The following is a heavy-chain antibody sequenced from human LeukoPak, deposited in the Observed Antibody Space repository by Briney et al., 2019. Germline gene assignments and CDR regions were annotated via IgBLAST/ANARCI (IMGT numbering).Heavy chain of an antibody. D-gene: IGHD4-17*01. V-gene: IGHV3-48*01. Sequence: PGGSLRLSCAASGFTFSRYIMNWVRQAPGKGLEWVSFISSSYSPIYYADSVKSRFTISRDNAKNSLYLQMNSLRAEDTAVYYCARDVYGDYFFEYWGQGTLVTVSS. CDR2: ISSSYSPI. CDR1: GFTFSRYI. J-gene: IGHJ4*02. CDR3: ARDVYGDYFFEY.